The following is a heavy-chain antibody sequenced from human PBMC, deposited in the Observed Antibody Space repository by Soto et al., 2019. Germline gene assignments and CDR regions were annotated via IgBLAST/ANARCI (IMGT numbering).Heavy chain of an antibody. CDR2: TYYRSKWYN. D-gene: IGHD3-16*01. V-gene: IGHV6-1*01. J-gene: IGHJ4*02. CDR1: GDSVSTNSAA. Sequence: PSQTLSLTCAISGDSVSTNSAAWNWIRQSPSRGLEWLGRTYYRSKWYNEYAASVKSRITINPDTSKNRLSLQLNSVTPEDTAVYYCARDRQRLLDYWGQGTLVTVSS. CDR3: ARDRQRLLDY.